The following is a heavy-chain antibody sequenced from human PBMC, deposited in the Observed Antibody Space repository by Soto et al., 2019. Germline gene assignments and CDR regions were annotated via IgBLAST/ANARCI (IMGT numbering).Heavy chain of an antibody. CDR2: IYYSGST. V-gene: IGHV4-31*03. J-gene: IGHJ5*02. Sequence: PSETLSLTCTVSGGSISSGGYYWSWIRQHPGKGLEWIGYIYYSGSTYYNPSLKSRVTISVDTSKNQFSLKLSSVTAADTAVYYCCSSSSWYWFEPWGQGTLVTVSS. D-gene: IGHD6-13*01. CDR1: GGSISSGGYY. CDR3: CSSSSWYWFEP.